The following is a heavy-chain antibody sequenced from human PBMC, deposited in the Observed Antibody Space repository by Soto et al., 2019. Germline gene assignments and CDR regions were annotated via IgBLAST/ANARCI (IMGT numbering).Heavy chain of an antibody. CDR1: GGSISSGDYY. CDR3: AISGEYASAPPSFES. D-gene: IGHD4-17*01. CDR2: IFYSGST. V-gene: IGHV4-30-4*01. J-gene: IGHJ4*02. Sequence: QVQLQESGPGLVKPSQTLSLTCTVSGGSISSGDYYWSWIRQPPGQGLEWIGYIFYSGSTYYSPSLTSRVTMSVATSKNQFALKLSSVTAADTAVYFSAISGEYASAPPSFESWGQGTMVTVSS.